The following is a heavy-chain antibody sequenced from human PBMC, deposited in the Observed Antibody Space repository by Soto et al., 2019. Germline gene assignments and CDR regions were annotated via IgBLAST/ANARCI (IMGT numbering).Heavy chain of an antibody. Sequence: QVQLQQWGAGLLKPSETLSLPCAVYGGSFTAYYWSWIRQTPGKGLEWIGEINHSGTTNYNPSLKSRLTISVDTSKSQFSLKLSSVTAADTAVYYCAIVMAPGCTTIGCDVSWGGREDYWGQGTLVTGSS. V-gene: IGHV4-34*01. CDR1: GGSFTAYY. CDR3: AIVMAPGCTTIGCDVSWGGREDY. CDR2: INHSGTT. D-gene: IGHD3-16*01. J-gene: IGHJ4*02.